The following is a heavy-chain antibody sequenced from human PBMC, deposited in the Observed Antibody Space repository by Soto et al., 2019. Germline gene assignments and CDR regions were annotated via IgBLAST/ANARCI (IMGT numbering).Heavy chain of an antibody. Sequence: SETLSLTCAVSGGSISSGGYSWSWIRQPPGKGLEWIGYIYHSGSTYYNPSLKSRVTISVDRSKNQFSLKLSSVTAADTAVYYCARHNYGSGSTYFDYWGQGILVTVSS. V-gene: IGHV4-30-2*01. J-gene: IGHJ4*02. CDR3: ARHNYGSGSTYFDY. CDR1: GGSISSGGYS. CDR2: IYHSGST. D-gene: IGHD3-10*01.